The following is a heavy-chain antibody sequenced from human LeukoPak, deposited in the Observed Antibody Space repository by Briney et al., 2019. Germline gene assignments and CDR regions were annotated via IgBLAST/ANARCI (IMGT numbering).Heavy chain of an antibody. J-gene: IGHJ4*02. CDR2: IYSCGTT. V-gene: IGHV3-66*03. Sequence: GGSLRLSCAASGFTVSSIYMSWVRQAPGKGLEWVSIIYSCGTTYYADPAKGRVTISSDSPKNTLYLQMNNLRPEDTAVYYCARDPQGLLEWRGPYFDYWGQGTLVTVSS. CDR1: GFTVSSIY. D-gene: IGHD3-3*01. CDR3: ARDPQGLLEWRGPYFDY.